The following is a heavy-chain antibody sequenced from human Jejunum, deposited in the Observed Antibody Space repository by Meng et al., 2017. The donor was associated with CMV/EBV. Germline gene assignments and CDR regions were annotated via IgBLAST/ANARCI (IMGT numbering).Heavy chain of an antibody. CDR1: GGSINSFY. J-gene: IGHJ4*02. V-gene: IGHV4-4*07. CDR2: IYSSGSA. Sequence: QWQLKESGPGLVKPSETLSLTCTVSGGSINSFYWSWIRQPAGKGLEWIGRIYSSGSANYNPSLKSRVTMSVDTSKNQFSLKLTSVTAADTAIYYCVRDRLYFEYWGQGTLVTVSS. CDR3: VRDRLYFEY.